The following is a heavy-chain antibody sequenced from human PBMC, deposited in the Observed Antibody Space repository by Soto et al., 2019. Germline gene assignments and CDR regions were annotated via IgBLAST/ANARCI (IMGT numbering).Heavy chain of an antibody. V-gene: IGHV1-69*06. CDR1: GGTFSSYA. J-gene: IGHJ4*02. CDR3: ASTNYYYDSSGYYTSGY. CDR2: IIPIFGTA. Sequence: PGASVKVSCKASGGTFSSYAISWVRLAPGQGLEWMGGIIPIFGTANYAQKFQGRVTITADKSTSTAYMELSSLRSEDTAVYYCASTNYYYDSSGYYTSGYWGQGTLVTVSS. D-gene: IGHD3-22*01.